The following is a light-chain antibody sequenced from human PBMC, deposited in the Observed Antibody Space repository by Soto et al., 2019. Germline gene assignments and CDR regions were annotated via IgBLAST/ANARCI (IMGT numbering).Light chain of an antibody. V-gene: IGLV2-23*01. Sequence: QPALTQPASGSGSPGQSSSISCTGTSSDVGSYNLVSWYQQHPGKAPKLMIYEGSKRPSGVSNRFSGSKSGNTASLTISGLQAEDEADYYCCSYAGSSTFYVFGTGTKVTVL. CDR2: EGS. J-gene: IGLJ1*01. CDR1: SSDVGSYNL. CDR3: CSYAGSSTFYV.